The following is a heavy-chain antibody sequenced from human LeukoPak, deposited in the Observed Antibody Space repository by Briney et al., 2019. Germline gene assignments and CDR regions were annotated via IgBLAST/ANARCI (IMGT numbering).Heavy chain of an antibody. CDR3: AKPRTSFQNWFDP. Sequence: SVKVSCKASGGTFSSYAISWVRQAPGQGLEWMGGIIPIFGTANYAQKFQGRVTITADESTSTAYMELSSLRSEDTAVYYCAKPRTSFQNWFDPWGQGTLVTVSS. J-gene: IGHJ5*02. CDR2: IIPIFGTA. CDR1: GGTFSSYA. V-gene: IGHV1-69*13. D-gene: IGHD2-2*01.